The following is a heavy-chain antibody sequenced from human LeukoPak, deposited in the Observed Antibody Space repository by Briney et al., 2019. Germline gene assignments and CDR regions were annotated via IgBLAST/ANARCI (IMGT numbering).Heavy chain of an antibody. V-gene: IGHV1-2*02. CDR2: INPNSGDT. CDR1: GYTFTGYY. Sequence: GASVKVSCKASGYTFTGYYMHWVRQAPGQGLEWMGWINPNSGDTNYAQKFQGRVTMTRDTSISTAYMELSRLRSDDTAVYYCAKEEWLLAVYFDYWGQGTLVTVSS. D-gene: IGHD3-3*01. CDR3: AKEEWLLAVYFDY. J-gene: IGHJ4*02.